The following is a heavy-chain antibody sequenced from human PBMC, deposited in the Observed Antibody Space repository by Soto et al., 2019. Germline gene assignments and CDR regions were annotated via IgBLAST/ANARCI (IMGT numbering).Heavy chain of an antibody. CDR3: AKDGAVYAIFYWFDP. CDR2: ISGSGGST. V-gene: IGHV3-23*01. D-gene: IGHD2-8*01. Sequence: GSLRIACAASVVTFSSYAMSWVRQAPGKGLEWVSAISGSGGSTYYADSVKGRFTISRDNSKNTLYLQMNSLRAEDTAVYYCAKDGAVYAIFYWFDPWGQGTLVTVS. J-gene: IGHJ5*02. CDR1: VVTFSSYA.